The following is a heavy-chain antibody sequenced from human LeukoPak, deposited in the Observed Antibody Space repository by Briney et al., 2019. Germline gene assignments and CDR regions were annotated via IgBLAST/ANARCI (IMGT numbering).Heavy chain of an antibody. CDR2: IKSKTDGGTT. CDR1: GFTFSNAW. D-gene: IGHD3-9*01. Sequence: GGSLRLSCAASGFTFSNAWMSWVRHAPGKGLEWVGRIKSKTDGGTTDYAAPVKGRFTISRDDSKNTLYLQMNSLKTEDTAVYYCTTKVLRYFDWLPPDDYWGQGTLVTVSS. J-gene: IGHJ4*02. V-gene: IGHV3-15*01. CDR3: TTKVLRYFDWLPPDDY.